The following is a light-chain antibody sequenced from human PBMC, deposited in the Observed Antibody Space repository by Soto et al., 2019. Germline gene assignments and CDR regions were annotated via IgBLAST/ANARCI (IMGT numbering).Light chain of an antibody. J-gene: IGKJ1*01. CDR3: EQVGGSHPSWT. V-gene: IGKV3-20*01. Sequence: ESVLTQSPGTLSLSPGERATLSCRASQSVSSNSLAWYQQKPGQAPRLLIYGASSRATGTPDRFSGSGSGTDFTLTISRLEPEDFAVYYCEQVGGSHPSWTFGHGTKVEI. CDR2: GAS. CDR1: QSVSSNS.